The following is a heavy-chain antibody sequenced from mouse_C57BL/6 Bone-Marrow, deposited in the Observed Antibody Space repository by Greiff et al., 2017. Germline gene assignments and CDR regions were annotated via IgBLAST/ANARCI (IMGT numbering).Heavy chain of an antibody. D-gene: IGHD2-2*01. J-gene: IGHJ2*01. CDR3: ANMVTTGLFDY. CDR2: ISYDGSN. Sequence: EVKLVESGPGLVKPSQSLSLTCSVTGYSITSGYYWNWIRQFPGNKLEWMGYISYDGSNNYNPSLKNRISITRDTSKNQFFLKLNSVTTEDTATYYCANMVTTGLFDYWGQGTTLTVSS. V-gene: IGHV3-6*01. CDR1: GYSITSGYY.